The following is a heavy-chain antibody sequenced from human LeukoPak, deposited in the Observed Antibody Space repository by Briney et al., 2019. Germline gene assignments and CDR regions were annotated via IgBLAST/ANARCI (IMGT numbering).Heavy chain of an antibody. CDR2: ISGSGGST. Sequence: GGSLRLSCAASGFTFSSYAMSWVRQAPGKGLEWVSAISGSGGSTYYAGSVKGRFTISRDNSKNTLYLQMNSLRAEDTAVYYCAKDRSGSYYGRPERWGQGTLVTVSS. V-gene: IGHV3-23*01. CDR1: GFTFSSYA. D-gene: IGHD1-26*01. J-gene: IGHJ4*02. CDR3: AKDRSGSYYGRPER.